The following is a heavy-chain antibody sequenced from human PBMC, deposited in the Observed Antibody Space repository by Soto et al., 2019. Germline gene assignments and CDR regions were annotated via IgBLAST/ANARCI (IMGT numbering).Heavy chain of an antibody. CDR3: ARDLDGLHDDTSGPFPRPG. CDR2: IHSSGSI. D-gene: IGHD3-22*01. V-gene: IGHV4-30-4*01. J-gene: IGHJ1*01. Sequence: SATLSLTCTVSGGSISSDDYYWSWIRQAPGRGLEWIGYIHSSGSIYYNPSRKSRATMSIDTAGNQLSLKVSSVTVADTAVYYCARDLDGLHDDTSGPFPRPGWGQGTLVTVSS. CDR1: GGSISSDDYY.